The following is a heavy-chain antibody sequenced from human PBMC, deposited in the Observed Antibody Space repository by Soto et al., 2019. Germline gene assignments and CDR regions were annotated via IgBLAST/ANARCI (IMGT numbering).Heavy chain of an antibody. J-gene: IGHJ6*02. Sequence: SGPTLVNPTQTLRLTCTFSGFSLSTSGMRVSWIRQPPGKALEWLARIDWDDDKFYSTSLKTRLTISKDTSKNQVVLTMTNMDPVDTATYYCARTLSSVYGMDVWGQGTTVTVSS. D-gene: IGHD3-22*01. CDR3: ARTLSSVYGMDV. CDR1: GFSLSTSGMR. V-gene: IGHV2-70*04. CDR2: IDWDDDK.